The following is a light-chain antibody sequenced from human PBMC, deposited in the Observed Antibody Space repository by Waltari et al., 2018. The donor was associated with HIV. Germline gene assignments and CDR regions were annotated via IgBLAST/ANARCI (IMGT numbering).Light chain of an antibody. V-gene: IGLV2-14*01. CDR3: SSYRTTTEPMV. CDR2: EVN. Sequence: QSALTQPASVSGSPGQSITLSCTGTRSDVGGYTYVSWYQQHPGKAPKLIISEVNNRASGVSDRFSGSRSGYTASLTISGLQAEDEAIYHCSSYRTTTEPMVFGGGTKLTVL. J-gene: IGLJ2*01. CDR1: RSDVGGYTY.